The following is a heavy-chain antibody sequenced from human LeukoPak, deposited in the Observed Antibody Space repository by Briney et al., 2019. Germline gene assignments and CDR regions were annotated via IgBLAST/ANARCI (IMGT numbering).Heavy chain of an antibody. V-gene: IGHV1-18*01. D-gene: IGHD3-3*01. CDR1: GYTFTSYG. CDR2: ISAYNGNT. Sequence: GASVKVSCKASGYTFTSYGISWVRQAPGQGLEWMGWISAYNGNTNYAQKLQGRVTMTTDTSTSTAYMELRSLRSDDTAVYYCARAGRIFGVVIIPRAVDYWGQGTLVTV. J-gene: IGHJ4*02. CDR3: ARAGRIFGVVIIPRAVDY.